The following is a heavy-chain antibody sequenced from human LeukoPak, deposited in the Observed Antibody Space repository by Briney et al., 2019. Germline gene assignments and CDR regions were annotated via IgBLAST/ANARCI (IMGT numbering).Heavy chain of an antibody. V-gene: IGHV1-69*13. CDR2: IIPIFGTA. Sequence: SVKVSCKASGGTFSSYAISWVRQAPGQGLEWMGGIIPIFGTANYAQKFQGRVTITADESTSTAYMELSSLRSEDTAVYYCARDLRPDYYGSGGLDYWGQGTLVTVSS. J-gene: IGHJ4*02. CDR1: GGTFSSYA. D-gene: IGHD3-10*01. CDR3: ARDLRPDYYGSGGLDY.